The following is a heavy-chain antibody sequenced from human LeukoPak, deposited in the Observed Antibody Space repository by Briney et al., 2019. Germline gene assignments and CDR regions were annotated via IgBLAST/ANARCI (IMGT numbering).Heavy chain of an antibody. CDR1: GGSITSYY. CDR3: ARAFDGYYYYYMDV. V-gene: IGHV4-59*08. D-gene: IGHD5-24*01. Sequence: LETLSLTCSVSGGSITSYYWSWIRQSPGRGLEWIGYIYYSGDTNSGDTNYNPSLKSRVTISVDTSKNQFSLKLSSVTAADTAVYYCARAFDGYYYYYMDVWGKGTTVTVSS. J-gene: IGHJ6*03. CDR2: IYYSGDT.